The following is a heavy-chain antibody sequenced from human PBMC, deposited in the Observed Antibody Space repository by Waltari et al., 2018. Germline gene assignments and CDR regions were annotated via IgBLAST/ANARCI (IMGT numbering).Heavy chain of an antibody. CDR2: IYSGGSTT. CDR1: GFTFSSYA. CDR3: AKATTTVTTFSFDY. J-gene: IGHJ4*02. D-gene: IGHD4-17*01. V-gene: IGHV3-23*03. Sequence: EVQLLESGGGLVQPGGSLRLSCAASGFTFSSYAMTWVRQGPGKGLEWVSGIYSGGSTTYYADSVKGRFTISRDNSKNTLYLQMNSLRAEDTAVYYCAKATTTVTTFSFDYWGQGTLVTVSS.